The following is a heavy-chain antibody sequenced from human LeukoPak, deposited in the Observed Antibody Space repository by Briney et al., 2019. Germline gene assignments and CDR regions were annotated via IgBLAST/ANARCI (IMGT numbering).Heavy chain of an antibody. V-gene: IGHV3-21*01. CDR1: GFTFSSYS. CDR3: ARDLPPPYYDFWSGYNYYYYGMDV. CDR2: ISSSSSYI. Sequence: GSLRLSCAASGFTFSSYSMNWVRQAPGKGLEWVSSISSSSSYIYYADSVKGRFTISRDNAKNSLYLQMNSLRAEDTAVYYCARDLPPPYYDFWSGYNYYYYGMDVWGQGTTVTVSS. J-gene: IGHJ6*02. D-gene: IGHD3-3*01.